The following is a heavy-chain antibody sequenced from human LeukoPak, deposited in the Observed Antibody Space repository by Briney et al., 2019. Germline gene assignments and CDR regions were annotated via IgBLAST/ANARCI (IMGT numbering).Heavy chain of an antibody. J-gene: IGHJ6*02. CDR2: ISYDGSNK. CDR1: GFTFSSYA. Sequence: PGGSLRLSCAASGFTFSSYAMHWVRQAPGKGLEWVAVISYDGSNKYYADSVKGRFTISRDNSKNTLYLQMNSLRAEDTAVYYCARDIVPSHPRYYYGSGSYYLGCYYGMDVWGQGTTVTVSS. D-gene: IGHD3-10*01. V-gene: IGHV3-30-3*01. CDR3: ARDIVPSHPRYYYGSGSYYLGCYYGMDV.